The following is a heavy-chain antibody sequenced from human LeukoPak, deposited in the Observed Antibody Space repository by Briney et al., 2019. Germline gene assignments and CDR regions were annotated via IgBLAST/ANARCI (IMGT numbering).Heavy chain of an antibody. D-gene: IGHD4-17*01. CDR3: GALMSTVSDFDY. Sequence: GGSLRLSCAASGFTFSSYAMHWVRQAPGKGLEWVAVISYDGSNKYYADSVKGRFTISRDNADNSLYLEMNSLRVEDTAVYYCGALMSTVSDFDYWGQGTLVTVSS. V-gene: IGHV3-30-3*01. CDR2: ISYDGSNK. CDR1: GFTFSSYA. J-gene: IGHJ4*02.